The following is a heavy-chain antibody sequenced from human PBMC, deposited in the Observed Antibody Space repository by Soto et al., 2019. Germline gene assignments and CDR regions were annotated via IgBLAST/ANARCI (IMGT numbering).Heavy chain of an antibody. D-gene: IGHD1-7*01. V-gene: IGHV3-23*01. CDR3: AKVFRELKSFAYMDV. Sequence: EVQLLESGGGLVQPGGSLRLSCAASGFTFSSYAMSWVRQAPGKGLEWVSAISGSGGSTYYADSVKGRFTISRDNSKNTLYLQMNSLRAEDTALYYCAKVFRELKSFAYMDVWGKGTTVTVSS. J-gene: IGHJ6*03. CDR1: GFTFSSYA. CDR2: ISGSGGST.